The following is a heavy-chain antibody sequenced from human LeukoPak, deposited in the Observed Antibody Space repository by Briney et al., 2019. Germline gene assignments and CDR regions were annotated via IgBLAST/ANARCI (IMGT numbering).Heavy chain of an antibody. D-gene: IGHD3-22*01. CDR3: ARSRNYYDSTGYVDY. J-gene: IGHJ4*02. CDR1: GGTFSSYA. V-gene: IGHV1-69*05. CDR2: IIPIFGTA. Sequence: SVKVSCKASGGTFSSYAISWVRQAPGQGLEWMGGIIPIFGTANYAQKFQGRVTMTRDTSTSTVYMELSSLGSEDTAVYYCARSRNYYDSTGYVDYWGQGTLVTVSS.